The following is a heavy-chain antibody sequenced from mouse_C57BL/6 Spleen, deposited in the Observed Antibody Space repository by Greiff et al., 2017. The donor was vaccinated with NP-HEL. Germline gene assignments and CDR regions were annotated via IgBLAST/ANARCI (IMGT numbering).Heavy chain of an antibody. V-gene: IGHV5-16*01. CDR3: ARDGGYSNYDY. CDR2: INYDGSST. CDR1: GFTFSDYY. Sequence: EVKLVESEGGLVQPGSSMKLSCTASGFTFSDYYMAWVRQVPEKGLEWVANINYDGSSTYYLDSLKSRFIISRDNAKNILYLQMSSLKSEDIATYYCARDGGYSNYDYWGQGTTLTVSS. J-gene: IGHJ2*01. D-gene: IGHD2-5*01.